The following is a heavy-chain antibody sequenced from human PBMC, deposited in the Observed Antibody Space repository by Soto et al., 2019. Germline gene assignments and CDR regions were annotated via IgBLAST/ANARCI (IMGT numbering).Heavy chain of an antibody. CDR1: GGSISSGVYY. Sequence: SETLSLTCTVSGGSISSGVYYWSWIRQHPGKGLEWIGYIYYSGSTYYNPSLKSRVTISVDTSKNQFSLKLSSVTAADTAVYYCARDGLATAAGYYYYYGMDVWGQGTTVTFSS. D-gene: IGHD6-13*01. J-gene: IGHJ6*02. CDR2: IYYSGST. V-gene: IGHV4-31*03. CDR3: ARDGLATAAGYYYYYGMDV.